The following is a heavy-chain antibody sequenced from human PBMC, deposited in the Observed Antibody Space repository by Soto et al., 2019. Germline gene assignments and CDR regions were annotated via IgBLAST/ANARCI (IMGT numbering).Heavy chain of an antibody. CDR2: INAGNGNT. Sequence: GASVKVSCAACGYSFTSYAMHWVRQAPGQRLEWMGWINAGNGNTKYSQKFQGRVTITRDTSASTAYMELSSLRSEDTAVYYCARDPIYNWNIHPGFDYWGQGTLVTVSS. CDR1: GYSFTSYA. J-gene: IGHJ4*02. D-gene: IGHD1-20*01. CDR3: ARDPIYNWNIHPGFDY. V-gene: IGHV1-3*01.